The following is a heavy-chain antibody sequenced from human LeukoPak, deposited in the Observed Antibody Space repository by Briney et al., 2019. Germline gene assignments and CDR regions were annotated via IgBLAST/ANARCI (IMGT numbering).Heavy chain of an antibody. V-gene: IGHV3-11*01. Sequence: GGSLRLSCAASGFTFSHYYMNWLRQAPGKGLEWISYISSSGGSIHYAASVKGRFTISRDNAKNSLYLQMDSLRADDTAVYYCARGDIAANDYFDYWGQGALVTVSS. CDR2: ISSSGGSI. CDR3: ARGDIAANDYFDY. D-gene: IGHD2-21*01. J-gene: IGHJ4*02. CDR1: GFTFSHYY.